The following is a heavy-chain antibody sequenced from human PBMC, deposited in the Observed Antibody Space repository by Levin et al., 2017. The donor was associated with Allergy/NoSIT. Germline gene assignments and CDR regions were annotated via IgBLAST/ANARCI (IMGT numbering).Heavy chain of an antibody. Sequence: PGGSLRLSCAASGFTFSSYGMHWVRQAPGKGLEWVAVISYDGSNKYYADSVKGRFTISRDNSKNTLYLQMNSLTAEDRAVEYCAKDQGSSSWANYYDYGMDVWGQGTTVTVSS. CDR3: AKDQGSSSWANYYDYGMDV. D-gene: IGHD6-13*01. CDR1: GFTFSSYG. V-gene: IGHV3-30*18. J-gene: IGHJ6*02. CDR2: ISYDGSNK.